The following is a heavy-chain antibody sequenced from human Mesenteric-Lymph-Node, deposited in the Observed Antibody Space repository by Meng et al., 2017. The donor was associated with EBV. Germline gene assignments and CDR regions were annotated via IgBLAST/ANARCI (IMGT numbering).Heavy chain of an antibody. J-gene: IGHJ4*02. CDR2: IYSGGST. CDR1: GFTFSSHA. Sequence: EVQVLGFGGGLGQPGGSLRLSCAASGFTFSSHAMSWVRQAPGKGLEWVSVIYSGGSTYYADSVKGRFTISRDNSKNTLYLQMNSLRAEDTAVYYCARAKVVPAALDYWGQGTLVTVSS. D-gene: IGHD2-2*01. CDR3: ARAKVVPAALDY. V-gene: IGHV3-23*03.